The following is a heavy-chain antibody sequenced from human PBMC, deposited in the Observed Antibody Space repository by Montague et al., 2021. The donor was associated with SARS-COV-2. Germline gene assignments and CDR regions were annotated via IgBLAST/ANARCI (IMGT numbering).Heavy chain of an antibody. CDR1: GGSFSDYF. D-gene: IGHD3-22*01. CDR2: INHRGTS. J-gene: IGHJ4*02. CDR3: ARGRQHFNMIVVVMTGGEYYFDY. V-gene: IGHV4-34*01. Sequence: SETLSLTCAVYGGSFSDYFWTWICQPPGKGLEWIGEINHRGTSNYSPSLKSRVSISVDTSKNQFSLYLGSVTAADTAVYYCARGRQHFNMIVVVMTGGEYYFDYWGQGTLVTVSS.